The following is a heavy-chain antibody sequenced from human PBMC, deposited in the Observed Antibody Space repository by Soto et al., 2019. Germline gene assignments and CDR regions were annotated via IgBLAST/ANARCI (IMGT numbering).Heavy chain of an antibody. J-gene: IGHJ6*02. V-gene: IGHV1-18*01. CDR1: GYTFTSYG. Sequence: ASVKVSCKASGYTFTSYGISWVRQAPGQGLEWMGWISAYNGNTNYAQKLQGRVTMTTDTSTSTAYMELRSLRSDDTAVYYCASYRWRTAPTLGMYVWGQGTTVTVSS. CDR3: ASYRWRTAPTLGMYV. D-gene: IGHD2-8*02. CDR2: ISAYNGNT.